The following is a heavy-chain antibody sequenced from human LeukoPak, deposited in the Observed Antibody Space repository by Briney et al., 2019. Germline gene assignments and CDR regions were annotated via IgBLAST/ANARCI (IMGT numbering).Heavy chain of an antibody. D-gene: IGHD6-13*01. J-gene: IGHJ4*02. Sequence: GGSLRLSCAASGFTFSSYAMHWVRQAPGKGLEWVAVISYDGSNKYYADSVKGRFTISRDNAKNSLDLQMNSLRAEDTAVYYCATSSSYDWGQGTLVTVSS. V-gene: IGHV3-30-3*01. CDR3: ATSSSYD. CDR2: ISYDGSNK. CDR1: GFTFSSYA.